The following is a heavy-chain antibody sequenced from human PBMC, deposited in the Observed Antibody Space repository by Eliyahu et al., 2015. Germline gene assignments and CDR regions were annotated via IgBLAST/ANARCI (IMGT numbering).Heavy chain of an antibody. CDR2: INPSGGST. V-gene: IGHV1-46*01. CDR3: ARAARGGDILTGYYFDY. J-gene: IGHJ4*02. D-gene: IGHD3-9*01. Sequence: QVHLVQSGAEVKKPGASVKVSCKASGYTFTSYYMHWVRQAPGQGLEWMGIINPSGGSTSIAQKFQGRVTMTRDTSTSTVYMELSRLRSEDTAVYYCARAARGGDILTGYYFDYWGQGTLVTVSS. CDR1: GYTFTSYY.